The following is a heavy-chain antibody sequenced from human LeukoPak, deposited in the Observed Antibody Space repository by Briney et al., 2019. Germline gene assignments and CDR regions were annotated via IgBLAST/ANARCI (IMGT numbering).Heavy chain of an antibody. CDR2: IRSKAYGGTT. CDR1: GFTFGDYA. CDR3: TRDAISSFDY. V-gene: IGHV3-49*04. D-gene: IGHD2-2*02. Sequence: PGGSLRLSCTASGFTFGDYAMSWVRQAPGKGLEWVGFIRSKAYGGTTEYAASVKGRFTISRDDSKSIAYLQMNSLKTEDTAVYYCTRDAISSFDYWGQGTLVTVSS. J-gene: IGHJ4*02.